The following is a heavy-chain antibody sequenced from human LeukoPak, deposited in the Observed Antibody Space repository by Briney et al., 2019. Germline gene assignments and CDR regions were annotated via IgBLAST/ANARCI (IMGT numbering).Heavy chain of an antibody. V-gene: IGHV1-2*02. D-gene: IGHD4-17*01. Sequence: ASVKVPCKASGYTFTGYYIHWVRQAPGQGLEWMGWINPNSGGTNYAQKFQGRVTMTRDTSISTAYMELSRLRSDDTAVYYCATLYGDYVGSDYWGQGTLVTVSS. CDR3: ATLYGDYVGSDY. CDR2: INPNSGGT. CDR1: GYTFTGYY. J-gene: IGHJ4*02.